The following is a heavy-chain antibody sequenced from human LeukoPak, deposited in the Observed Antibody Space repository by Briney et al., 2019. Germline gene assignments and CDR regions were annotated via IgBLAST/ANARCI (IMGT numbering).Heavy chain of an antibody. CDR3: ARPYCSSTSCHTNWFDP. CDR1: GYSFTSYW. Sequence: GESLKISCKGSGYSFTSYWIGWVRQMPGKGLEWMGIIYPGDSDTRYSPSFRGQVTISADKSISTAYLQWSSLKASDTAMYYCARPYCSSTSCHTNWFDPWGQGTLVTVSS. CDR2: IYPGDSDT. D-gene: IGHD2-2*01. V-gene: IGHV5-51*01. J-gene: IGHJ5*02.